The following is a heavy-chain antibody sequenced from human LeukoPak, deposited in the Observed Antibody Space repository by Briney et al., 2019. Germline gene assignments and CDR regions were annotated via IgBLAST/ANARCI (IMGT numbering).Heavy chain of an antibody. J-gene: IGHJ2*01. D-gene: IGHD2-15*01. CDR3: ARDYSYCSGTSCYRNWYFDL. V-gene: IGHV3-48*03. CDR1: GFTFSSYE. CDR2: ISSSGSTT. Sequence: GGSLRLSCAASGFTFSSYEMNWVRQAPGKGLEWVSYISSSGSTTYYADSVKGRFNISRDNSKNTVYLQMNSLRAEDTAVYYCARDYSYCSGTSCYRNWYFDLWGRGTLVTVSS.